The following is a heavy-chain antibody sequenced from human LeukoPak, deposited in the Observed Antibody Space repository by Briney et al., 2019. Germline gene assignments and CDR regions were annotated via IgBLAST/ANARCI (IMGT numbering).Heavy chain of an antibody. Sequence: GGSLGLSCAASGFTFSSYSMNWVRQAPGKGLEWISYIDSSSRAIYYAGSVKGRFSISRDNAKNLLYLQMNSLRAEDTAIYYCARDHAGYDYWGQGTLVSVSS. D-gene: IGHD5-18*01. CDR2: IDSSSRAI. CDR3: ARDHAGYDY. J-gene: IGHJ4*02. V-gene: IGHV3-48*01. CDR1: GFTFSSYS.